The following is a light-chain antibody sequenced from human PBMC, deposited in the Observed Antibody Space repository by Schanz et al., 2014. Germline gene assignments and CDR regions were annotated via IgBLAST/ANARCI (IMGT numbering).Light chain of an antibody. Sequence: SVLTQPPSASGTPGQTVTISCSGDISNIGSNTVNWYQQLPGTAPKLLIYTNNQRPSGVPDRFSGSKSGTSASLAISGLQSDDEADYYCSTWDDILNGQGVFGGGTKVTVL. CDR1: ISNIGSNT. V-gene: IGLV1-44*01. CDR2: TNN. CDR3: STWDDILNGQGV. J-gene: IGLJ3*02.